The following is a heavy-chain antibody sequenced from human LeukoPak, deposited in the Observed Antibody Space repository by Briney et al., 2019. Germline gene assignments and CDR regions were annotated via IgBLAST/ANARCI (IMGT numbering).Heavy chain of an antibody. V-gene: IGHV4-39*01. J-gene: IGHJ4*02. D-gene: IGHD2-2*01. CDR1: GGSISSGDYY. CDR3: ARRLGTPAAPFDY. CDR2: IYYSGST. Sequence: SETLSLTCTVSGGSISSGDYYWSWIRQPPGKGLEWIGSIYYSGSTYYTPSLKSRVTIPVDTSKNQFSLKLSSVTAADTAVYYCARRLGTPAAPFDYWGQGTLVTVSS.